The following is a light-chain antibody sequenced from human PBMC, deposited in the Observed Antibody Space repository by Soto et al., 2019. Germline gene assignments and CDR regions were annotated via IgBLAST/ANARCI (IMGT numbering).Light chain of an antibody. CDR3: SSYTSSSTPLYV. Sequence: QSVLTQPASVSGSPGQSITISCTGTSSDVGGYNYVSWYQQHPGKAPKLMIYDVSNRPSGVSYRFSGSKSGNTASLTISGLQAEDEADYYCSSYTSSSTPLYVFGTGTKVTVL. CDR2: DVS. V-gene: IGLV2-14*01. J-gene: IGLJ1*01. CDR1: SSDVGGYNY.